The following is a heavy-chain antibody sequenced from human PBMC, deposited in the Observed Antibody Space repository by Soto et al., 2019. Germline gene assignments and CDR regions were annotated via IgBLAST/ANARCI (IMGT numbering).Heavy chain of an antibody. J-gene: IGHJ6*02. Sequence: GGALRLSCAASGFTFSSYSMNWVLQAPGKGLEWVSSISSSSSYIYYADSVKGRFTISRDNAKNSLYLQMNSLRAEDTAVYYCARDLLKTSLRFVEWLPDYFSYYGMDVWGQGTTITVCS. CDR2: ISSSSSYI. D-gene: IGHD3-3*01. V-gene: IGHV3-21*01. CDR1: GFTFSSYS. CDR3: ARDLLKTSLRFVEWLPDYFSYYGMDV.